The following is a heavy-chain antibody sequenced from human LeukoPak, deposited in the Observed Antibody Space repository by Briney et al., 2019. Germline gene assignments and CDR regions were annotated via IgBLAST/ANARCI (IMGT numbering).Heavy chain of an antibody. V-gene: IGHV1-2*02. D-gene: IGHD6-13*01. CDR2: INPNSGGT. CDR3: ARAGYSSTEFDY. CDR1: GNIFTCYY. Sequence: SVKVSFKASGNIFTCYYMHWVRQAPGQGLEWMGWINPNSGGTNYAQKFQGRVTMTGDTSISTAYMELSRLRSDDTAVYYCARAGYSSTEFDYWGQGTLVTVSS. J-gene: IGHJ4*02.